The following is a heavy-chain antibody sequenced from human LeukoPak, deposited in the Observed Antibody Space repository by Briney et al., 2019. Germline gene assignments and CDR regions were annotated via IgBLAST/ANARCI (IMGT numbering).Heavy chain of an antibody. CDR1: GGTFSSYA. Sequence: SVKVSCKASGGTFSSYAISWVRQAPGQGLEWMGGIIPIFGTANYAQKFQGRVTITADESTSTAYMELSSLRSEDTAVYYCARDGDSDYGGPDDYWGQGTLVTVSS. CDR2: IIPIFGTA. D-gene: IGHD4-23*01. V-gene: IGHV1-69*13. CDR3: ARDGDSDYGGPDDY. J-gene: IGHJ4*02.